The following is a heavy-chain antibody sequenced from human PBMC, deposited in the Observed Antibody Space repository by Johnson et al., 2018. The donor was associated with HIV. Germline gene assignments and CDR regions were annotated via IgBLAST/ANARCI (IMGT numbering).Heavy chain of an antibody. D-gene: IGHD6-13*01. Sequence: VQLVESGGGLVQPGGSLRLSCAASGFTVSSNYMSWVRQAPGKGLEWVSVLYSGGSTYYAASVKGRFTISRDNSKNTLYLQMNSLRAEDTAVYYCARDHIAAALGAFDLWGQGTTVTVSS. J-gene: IGHJ3*01. CDR1: GFTVSSNY. CDR2: LYSGGST. CDR3: ARDHIAAALGAFDL. V-gene: IGHV3-66*01.